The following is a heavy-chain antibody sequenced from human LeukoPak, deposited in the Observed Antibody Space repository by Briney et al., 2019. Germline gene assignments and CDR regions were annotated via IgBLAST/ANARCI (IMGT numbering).Heavy chain of an antibody. V-gene: IGHV4-59*01. Sequence: PSETLSLTCTVSGGSISSYYWSWIRQPPGKGLEWIGYIYYSGSTNYNPSLKSRVTISVDTSKNQFTLKLSSVTAADTAVYYCARVLGDSSGYYSLLWARGTLDSV. CDR2: IYYSGST. J-gene: IGHJ4*02. D-gene: IGHD3-22*01. CDR3: ARVLGDSSGYYSLL. CDR1: GGSISSYY.